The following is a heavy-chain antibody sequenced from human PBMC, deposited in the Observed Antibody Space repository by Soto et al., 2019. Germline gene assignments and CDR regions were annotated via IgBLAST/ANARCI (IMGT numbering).Heavy chain of an antibody. CDR3: VWYYYASGSLH. Sequence: KTSETLSLTCTVSGGSISSTIYYWGWIRQPPGKGLEWLGSIYYSGTTFYNPSLKSRVTISLDTSKNQFSLKLSSVTAADTAMYYCVWYYYASGSLHWGQGALVTVSS. J-gene: IGHJ4*02. D-gene: IGHD3-10*01. CDR2: IYYSGTT. CDR1: GGSISSTIYY. V-gene: IGHV4-39*01.